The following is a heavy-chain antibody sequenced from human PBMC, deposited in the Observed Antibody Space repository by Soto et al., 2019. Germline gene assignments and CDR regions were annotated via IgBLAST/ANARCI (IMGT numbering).Heavy chain of an antibody. CDR2: IKTKTEGGPT. V-gene: IGHV3-15*07. J-gene: IGHJ6*02. D-gene: IGHD2-15*01. CDR1: GLPISNAW. Sequence: GGSLRLSCAASGLPISNAWMNWVRQAPGKGLEWVGRIKTKTEGGPTDYAAAVKGRFTVSRDDSKNTLYLQMNSLKTEDTAVYYCTTGSVEGVWGQGTTVTVSS. CDR3: TTGSVEGV.